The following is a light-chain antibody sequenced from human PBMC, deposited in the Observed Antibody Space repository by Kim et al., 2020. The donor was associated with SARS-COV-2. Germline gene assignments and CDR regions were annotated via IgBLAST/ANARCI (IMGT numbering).Light chain of an antibody. CDR3: QQCYSAPWT. Sequence: SAPVGDTVTITCRTSEDISNYLNWFQQKPGKAPKLLIYAASSLKSGVSPRFSGSGSGTDFSLTLTNLQPEDSATYYCQQCYSAPWTFGQGTKLEI. CDR1: EDISNY. V-gene: IGKV1-39*01. CDR2: AAS. J-gene: IGKJ2*02.